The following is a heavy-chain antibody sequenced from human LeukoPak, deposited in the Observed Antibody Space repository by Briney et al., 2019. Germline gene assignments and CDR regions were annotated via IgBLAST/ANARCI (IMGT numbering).Heavy chain of an antibody. Sequence: GGSLRLSCAASGFTFSSYWMSWVRQAPGKGLEWVANIKQDGSEKYYVDSVKGRFTISRDNAKDSLYLQMNSLRAEDTAVYYCARGSHDDFWSGYSSPHFDYWGQGTLATVSS. CDR3: ARGSHDDFWSGYSSPHFDY. CDR2: IKQDGSEK. V-gene: IGHV3-7*01. J-gene: IGHJ4*02. D-gene: IGHD3-3*01. CDR1: GFTFSSYW.